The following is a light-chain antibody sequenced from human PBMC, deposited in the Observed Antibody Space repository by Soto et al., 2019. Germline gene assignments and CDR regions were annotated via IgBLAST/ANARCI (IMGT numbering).Light chain of an antibody. Sequence: DLRMTQSPSSMSASVRDRVTITCRASKSIGSNLTWYQQSPGRAPKLLVFAASSKSRGVPLRFDARGSGTDFSLTINSLQPEDVATYYCQHTHTFPWTFGQGTKVDVK. CDR1: KSIGSN. CDR2: AAS. V-gene: IGKV1-39*01. J-gene: IGKJ1*01. CDR3: QHTHTFPWT.